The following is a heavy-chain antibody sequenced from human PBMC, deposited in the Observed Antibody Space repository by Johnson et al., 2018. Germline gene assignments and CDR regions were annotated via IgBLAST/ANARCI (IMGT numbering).Heavy chain of an antibody. CDR1: GFIFKTYW. D-gene: IGHD5/OR15-5a*01. J-gene: IGHJ6*02. Sequence: VQLQESGGGLVQPGGSLRLSCATSGFIFKTYWMHWVRQAPGKGLEWVSRMNGDGRSTTYADSVKGRFTISGDNAKSMLYLQMTSLRVEDTAVYYCARDEGLASTIDVGGQGTTVTGSS. V-gene: IGHV3-74*01. CDR2: MNGDGRST. CDR3: ARDEGLASTIDV.